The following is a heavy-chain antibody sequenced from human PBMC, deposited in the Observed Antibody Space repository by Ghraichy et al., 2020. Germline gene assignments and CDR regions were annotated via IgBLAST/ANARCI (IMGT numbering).Heavy chain of an antibody. CDR3: AHTSSASGSYPETYYLDN. J-gene: IGHJ4*02. V-gene: IGHV2-5*01. Sequence: SGPTLVKPTQTLTLTCTFSGFSVSADEVGVAWIRQPPGKALEWLAHIFWNNDKRYSPSLRNRLTITKDSSKKQVVLTMTNMDPVDTATYYCAHTSSASGSYPETYYLDNWGQGTLVTASS. CDR2: IFWNNDK. D-gene: IGHD3-10*01. CDR1: GFSVSADEVG.